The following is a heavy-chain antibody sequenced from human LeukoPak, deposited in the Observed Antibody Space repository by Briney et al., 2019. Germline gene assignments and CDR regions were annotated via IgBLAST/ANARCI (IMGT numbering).Heavy chain of an antibody. V-gene: IGHV4-30-4*01. J-gene: IGHJ4*02. D-gene: IGHD1-7*01. Sequence: SQTLSLTCTVSGGSISSGDYYWSWIRQPPGKGLEWIGYIYYSGSTYYNPSPKSRVTISVDTSKNQFSLKLSSVTAADTAVYYCARVEAMELFDYWGQGTLVTVSS. CDR3: ARVEAMELFDY. CDR2: IYYSGST. CDR1: GGSISSGDYY.